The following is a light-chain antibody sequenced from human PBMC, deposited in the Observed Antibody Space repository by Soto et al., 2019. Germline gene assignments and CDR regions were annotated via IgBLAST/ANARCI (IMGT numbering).Light chain of an antibody. CDR3: QHYNSYPIT. CDR1: QSISSW. V-gene: IGKV1-5*01. J-gene: IGKJ5*01. CDR2: DAS. Sequence: DIQMTQSPSTLSASVGDRVTITCRASQSISSWLAWYQQKPGKAPKLLIYDASSLESGVPSRFSGSGSGKEFTFTISSLQPDDFATYYCQHYNSYPITFGQGTRLEIK.